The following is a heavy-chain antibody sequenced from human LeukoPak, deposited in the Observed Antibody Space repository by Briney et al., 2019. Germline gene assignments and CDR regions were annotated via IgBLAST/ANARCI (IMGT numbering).Heavy chain of an antibody. Sequence: PGGSLRLSCAASGFTFSSYWTSWVRQAPGKGLEWVANIKPEGKEKFYVDSVKGRFTISRDNANNSVFLQMNSLTAEDTAVYYCARDGIDYWGQGTLVTVSS. D-gene: IGHD1-26*01. CDR1: GFTFSSYW. J-gene: IGHJ4*02. CDR2: IKPEGKEK. V-gene: IGHV3-7*04. CDR3: ARDGIDY.